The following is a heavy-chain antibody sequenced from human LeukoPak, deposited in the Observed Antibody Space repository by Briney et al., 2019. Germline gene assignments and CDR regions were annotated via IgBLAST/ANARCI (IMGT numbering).Heavy chain of an antibody. CDR2: IIPILGIA. V-gene: IGHV1-69*04. J-gene: IGHJ6*02. D-gene: IGHD3-9*01. Sequence: SVKVSCKASGGTFSSYAISWVRQAPGLGLEWMGRIIPILGIANYAQKFQGRVTITADKSTSTAYMELSSLRSEDTAVYYCARAYRPYYDILTGYYYYGMDVWGQGTTVTVSS. CDR3: ARAYRPYYDILTGYYYYGMDV. CDR1: GGTFSSYA.